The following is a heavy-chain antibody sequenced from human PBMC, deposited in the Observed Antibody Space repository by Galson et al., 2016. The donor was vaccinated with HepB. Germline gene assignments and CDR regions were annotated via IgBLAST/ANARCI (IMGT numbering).Heavy chain of an antibody. D-gene: IGHD3-22*01. CDR2: MSPNSGLT. Sequence: SVKVSCKASGYIFTSYGISWVRQATGQGLEWMGWMSPNSGLTGYAQKFQGRVTMTSDTSIDTAYMELSSLRSDDTAIYYCARYHSSLDHWGQGSLVTVAS. CDR1: GYIFTSYG. V-gene: IGHV1-8*02. CDR3: ARYHSSLDH. J-gene: IGHJ4*02.